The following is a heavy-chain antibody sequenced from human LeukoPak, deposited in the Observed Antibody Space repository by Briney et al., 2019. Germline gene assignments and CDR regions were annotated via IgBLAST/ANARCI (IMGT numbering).Heavy chain of an antibody. V-gene: IGHV4-4*07. D-gene: IGHD1-14*01. CDR3: AREPGSYDAFDI. Sequence: SETLSLTCIVSGGSISSYYWSWIRQPAGKGLEWIGRIYTSGSTNYNPSLKSRVTMSVVTSKNQFSLKLSSVTAADAAVYYPAREPGSYDAFDIWGQGTMVTVSS. CDR1: GGSISSYY. CDR2: IYTSGST. J-gene: IGHJ3*02.